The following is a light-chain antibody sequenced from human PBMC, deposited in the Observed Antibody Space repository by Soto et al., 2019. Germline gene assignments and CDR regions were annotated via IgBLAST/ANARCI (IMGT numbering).Light chain of an antibody. J-gene: IGLJ1*01. CDR1: SSDVGGYNY. CDR2: EVS. V-gene: IGLV2-14*01. Sequence: QSVLTQPASVSGSPGQSITISCTGTSSDVGGYNYVSWYQQHPGKAPKLMIYEVSNRPSGVPDRFSGSKSGTSASLAINGLQSGDEADYYCGAWDESLNGYVFGTGTKVTVL. CDR3: GAWDESLNGYV.